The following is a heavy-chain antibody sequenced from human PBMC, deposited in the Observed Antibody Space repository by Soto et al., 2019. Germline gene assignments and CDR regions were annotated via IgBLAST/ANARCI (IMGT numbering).Heavy chain of an antibody. V-gene: IGHV3-30*18. J-gene: IGHJ6*02. Sequence: QVQLVESGGGVVQPGRSLRLSCAASGFTFSSYGMHWVRQAPGKGLEWVAVISYDGSNKYYADSVKGRFTISRDNSKNQLYLQMNSLRAEDTAVYYCAKCGVDRPSYYGMDVWGQGTTVTVSS. CDR3: AKCGVDRPSYYGMDV. D-gene: IGHD6-6*01. CDR2: ISYDGSNK. CDR1: GFTFSSYG.